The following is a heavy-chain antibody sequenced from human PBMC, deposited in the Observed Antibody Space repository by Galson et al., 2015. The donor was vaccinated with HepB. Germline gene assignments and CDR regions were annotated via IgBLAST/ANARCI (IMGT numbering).Heavy chain of an antibody. CDR2: FDPEHGET. D-gene: IGHD2-15*01. CDR3: ARDGEDIVVVVAATPSWFWFDP. CDR1: GYSLTELS. J-gene: IGHJ5*02. V-gene: IGHV1-24*01. Sequence: SVKVSCKASGYSLTELSMYWVRQAPRKGLKWMGGFDPEHGETIYAQKLQGRVTVTEDTSTDTACMELRSLRSEDTAVYYCARDGEDIVVVVAATPSWFWFDPWGQGTLVTVSS.